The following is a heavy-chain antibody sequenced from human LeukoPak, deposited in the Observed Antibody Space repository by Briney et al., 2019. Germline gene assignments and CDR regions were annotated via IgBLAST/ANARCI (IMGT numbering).Heavy chain of an antibody. CDR1: GFTFSGSA. CDR2: IRSKANSYAT. Sequence: GRSLRLSCAASGFTFSGSAMHWVRQASGQGLEWVGRIRSKANSYATAYAASVKGRFTISRYDSKTTAYLQVNSLKPEDTAVYYCTSRPDYGDYIFDYWGQGTLVTVSS. CDR3: TSRPDYGDYIFDY. J-gene: IGHJ4*02. V-gene: IGHV3-73*01. D-gene: IGHD4-17*01.